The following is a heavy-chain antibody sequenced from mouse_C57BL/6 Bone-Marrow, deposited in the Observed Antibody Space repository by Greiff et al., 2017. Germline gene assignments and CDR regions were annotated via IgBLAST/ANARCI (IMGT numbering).Heavy chain of an antibody. V-gene: IGHV1-82*01. J-gene: IGHJ4*01. Sequence: QVQLQQSGPELVKPGASVKISCKASGYAFSSSWMNWVKQRPGKGLEWIGRIYPGDGDTNYNGKFKGKATLTADKSSSTAYMQRSSLTSEDSAVYFCARSEYYAMDYWGQGTSVTVSS. CDR3: ARSEYYAMDY. CDR2: IYPGDGDT. CDR1: GYAFSSSW.